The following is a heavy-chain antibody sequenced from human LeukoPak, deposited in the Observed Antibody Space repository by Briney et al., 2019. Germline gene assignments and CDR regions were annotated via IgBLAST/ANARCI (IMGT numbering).Heavy chain of an antibody. CDR3: ASFSWYYYYGMDV. Sequence: QPGRSLRLSCAASGFSFDDYAMHWVRQAPGKGLEWVSVISGSGGTTFYADSVKGRFTISRDNSKNTLYLQMNSLRAEDTAVYYCASFSWYYYYGMDVWGQGTTVTVSS. D-gene: IGHD2-15*01. J-gene: IGHJ6*02. CDR2: ISGSGGTT. CDR1: GFSFDDYA. V-gene: IGHV3-23*01.